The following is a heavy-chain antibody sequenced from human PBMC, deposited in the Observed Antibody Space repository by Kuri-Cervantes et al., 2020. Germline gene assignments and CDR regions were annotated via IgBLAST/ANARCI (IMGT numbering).Heavy chain of an antibody. CDR1: GVSISSYH. J-gene: IGHJ4*02. CDR2: IYTSGST. V-gene: IGHV4-4*07. D-gene: IGHD4-17*01. Sequence: SETLSLTCTVSGVSISSYHWSWIRQPAGRGLEWIGRIYTSGSTNYKASLKSRVTISVDKSKNQVSLRLNSVTTTDTAVYYCARLAGYGEYFDYWGQGTLVTVSS. CDR3: ARLAGYGEYFDY.